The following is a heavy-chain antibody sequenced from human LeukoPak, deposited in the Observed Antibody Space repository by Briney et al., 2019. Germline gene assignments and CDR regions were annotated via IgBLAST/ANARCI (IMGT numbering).Heavy chain of an antibody. V-gene: IGHV3-33*01. CDR1: GFTFSSYG. CDR3: ARPDGRGTQGVLDY. D-gene: IGHD1-14*01. CDR2: IWYDGSNK. J-gene: IGHJ4*02. Sequence: PGGSLRLSCAASGFTFSSYGMHWVRQAPGKGLEWVAVIWYDGSNKYYADSVKGRFTISRDNSKNTLYLQVNSLRAEDTAVYYCARPDGRGTQGVLDYWGQGTLVTVSS.